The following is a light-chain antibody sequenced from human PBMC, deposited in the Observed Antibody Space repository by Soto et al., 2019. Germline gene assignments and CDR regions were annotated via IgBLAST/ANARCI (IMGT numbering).Light chain of an antibody. CDR1: QSISSY. V-gene: IGKV1-39*01. Sequence: DIQITQSPSSLSASVGDRVTITCRASQSISSYLNWYQQKPGKAPKLLIYAASSLQSGVPSRFSGSGSGTDFTLTISSLKPEDFETYYCQQSYSTPLTFGGGTKVEIK. J-gene: IGKJ4*01. CDR3: QQSYSTPLT. CDR2: AAS.